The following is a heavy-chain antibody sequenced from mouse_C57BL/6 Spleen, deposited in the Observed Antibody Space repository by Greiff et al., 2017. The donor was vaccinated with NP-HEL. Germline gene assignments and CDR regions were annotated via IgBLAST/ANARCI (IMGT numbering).Heavy chain of an antibody. CDR1: GYAFSSYW. V-gene: IGHV1-80*01. CDR3: ARYGNYGGYAMDY. D-gene: IGHD2-1*01. CDR2: IYPGDGDT. J-gene: IGHJ4*01. Sequence: QVQLQQSGAELVKPGASVKISCKASGYAFSSYWMNWVKQRPGKGLEWIGQIYPGDGDTNYNGKFKGKATLTADKSSSTAYMQLSSLTSEDSGVYFCARYGNYGGYAMDYWGQGTSVTVSS.